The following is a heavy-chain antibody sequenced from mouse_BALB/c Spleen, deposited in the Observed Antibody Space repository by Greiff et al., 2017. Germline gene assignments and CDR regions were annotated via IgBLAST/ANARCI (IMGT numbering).Heavy chain of an antibody. Sequence: EVKVVESGGGLVKPGGSLKLSCAASGFTFSDYYMYWVRQTPEKRLEWVATISDGGSYTYYPDSVKGRFTISRDNAKNNLYLQMSSLKSEDTAMYYCARDGGRYFDYWGQGTTLTVSS. CDR2: ISDGGSYT. V-gene: IGHV5-4*02. J-gene: IGHJ2*01. CDR3: ARDGGRYFDY. CDR1: GFTFSDYY.